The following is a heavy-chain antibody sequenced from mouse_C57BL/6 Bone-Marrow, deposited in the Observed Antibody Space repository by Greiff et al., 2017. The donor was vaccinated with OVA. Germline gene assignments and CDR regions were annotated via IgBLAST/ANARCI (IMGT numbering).Heavy chain of an antibody. D-gene: IGHD2-1*01. V-gene: IGHV5-4*01. J-gene: IGHJ4*01. Sequence: VQLKESGGGLVKPGGSLKLSCAASGFTFSSYAMSWVRQTPEKRLEWVATISDGGSYTYYPDNVKGRFTISRDNAKNNLYLQMSHLKSEDTAMYYCATICYGNYRYAMDYWGQGTSVTVSS. CDR3: ATICYGNYRYAMDY. CDR2: ISDGGSYT. CDR1: GFTFSSYA.